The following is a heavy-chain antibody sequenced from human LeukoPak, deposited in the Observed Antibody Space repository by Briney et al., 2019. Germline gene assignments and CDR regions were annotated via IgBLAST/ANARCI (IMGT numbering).Heavy chain of an antibody. CDR1: GFTFSSYA. D-gene: IGHD3-10*01. J-gene: IGHJ4*02. Sequence: GGSLRLSCAASGFTFSSYAMSWVRQAPGKGLEWVSVISGSGGSTYYADSVKGRFTISRDNSKNTLYLQMNSLRAEDTAVYYCAKGRRCRNCFDYWGQGTLVTVSS. CDR3: AKGRRCRNCFDY. V-gene: IGHV3-23*01. CDR2: ISGSGGST.